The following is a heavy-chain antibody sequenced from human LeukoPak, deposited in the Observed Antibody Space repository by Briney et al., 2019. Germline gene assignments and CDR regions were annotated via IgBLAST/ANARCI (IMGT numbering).Heavy chain of an antibody. D-gene: IGHD3-10*01. CDR3: AKDAVLLWFGELFTYFDY. V-gene: IGHV3-23*01. Sequence: PGGSLRLSCAASGFTFSSYAMSWVRQAPGKGLEWVSAISGSGGGTYYADSVKGRFTISRDNSKNTLYLQMNSLRAEDTAVYYCAKDAVLLWFGELFTYFDYWGQGTLVTVSS. CDR1: GFTFSSYA. J-gene: IGHJ4*02. CDR2: ISGSGGGT.